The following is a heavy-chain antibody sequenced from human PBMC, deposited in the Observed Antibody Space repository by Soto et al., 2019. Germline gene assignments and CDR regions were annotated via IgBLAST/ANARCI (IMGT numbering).Heavy chain of an antibody. V-gene: IGHV3-23*01. CDR3: AKVKHEGLATTIFDY. D-gene: IGHD5-12*01. CDR2: LTSGGTK. J-gene: IGHJ4*02. Sequence: EVQLLESGGGLVQPGGSLRLSCAASGFTFSNYAMSWVRQAPGKGLEGVSALTSGGTKYYADSVKGRFTISRDNSKNTLYLQMSNVRAEDTATYYCAKVKHEGLATTIFDYWGQGTLVTVSS. CDR1: GFTFSNYA.